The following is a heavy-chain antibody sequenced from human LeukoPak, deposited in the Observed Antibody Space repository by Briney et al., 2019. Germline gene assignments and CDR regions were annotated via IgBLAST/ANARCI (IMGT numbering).Heavy chain of an antibody. CDR2: IYYTGAT. D-gene: IGHD5-18*01. Sequence: PSETLSLTWTVSGGSISSYYWSWIRLPPGKGLEWIGYIYYTGATYYNPSLKSRVTISLDTSKNQFSLKLSSVTAADAAVYYCARAGYSYGTGYYFDYWGQGALVTVSS. V-gene: IGHV4-59*01. CDR1: GGSISSYY. J-gene: IGHJ4*02. CDR3: ARAGYSYGTGYYFDY.